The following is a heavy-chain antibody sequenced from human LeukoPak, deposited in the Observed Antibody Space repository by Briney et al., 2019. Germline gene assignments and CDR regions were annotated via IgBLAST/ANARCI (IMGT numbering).Heavy chain of an antibody. CDR3: ARFGQKRDIDY. V-gene: IGHV4-34*01. CDR2: INHSGST. J-gene: IGHJ4*02. D-gene: IGHD3-10*01. CDR1: GGSFSGYY. Sequence: SETLSLTCVVYGGSFSGYYWSWIRQPPGKGLEWIGEINHSGSTNYNPSLKSRVTISVDTSKNQFSLKLSSVTAADTAVYYCARFGQKRDIDYWGQGTLVTVSS.